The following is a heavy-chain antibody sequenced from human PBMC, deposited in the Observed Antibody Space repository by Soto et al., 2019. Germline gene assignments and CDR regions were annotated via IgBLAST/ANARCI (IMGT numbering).Heavy chain of an antibody. CDR2: ISAYNGNT. D-gene: IGHD3-9*01. CDR1: GYTFTSYG. V-gene: IGHV1-18*01. Sequence: VASVKVSCKASGYTFTSYGISWVRQAPGQGLEWMGWISAYNGNTNYAQKLQGRVTMTTDTSTSTAYMELRSLRSDDTAVYYCARVSYYDILTGPYSFDDWGQGTLVSVSS. CDR3: ARVSYYDILTGPYSFDD. J-gene: IGHJ4*02.